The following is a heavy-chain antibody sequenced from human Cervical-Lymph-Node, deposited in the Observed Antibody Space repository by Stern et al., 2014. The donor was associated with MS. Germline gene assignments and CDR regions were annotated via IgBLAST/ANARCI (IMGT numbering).Heavy chain of an antibody. J-gene: IGHJ4*02. CDR1: GYTFTSYG. V-gene: IGHV1-18*01. CDR2: ISAYNGNT. CDR3: AGDFLVPDSSGWPFDY. Sequence: VQLVESGAEVKKPGASVKVSCKASGYTFTSYGISWVRQAPGQGLEWMGWISAYNGNTNYAQKLQGRVAMTTDTATSTAYMELRSLRSDDTAVYYCAGDFLVPDSSGWPFDYWGQGTLVTVSS. D-gene: IGHD6-19*01.